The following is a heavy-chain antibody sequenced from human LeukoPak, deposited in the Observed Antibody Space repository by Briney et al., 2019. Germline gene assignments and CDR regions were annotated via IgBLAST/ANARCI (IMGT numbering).Heavy chain of an antibody. D-gene: IGHD6-19*01. Sequence: GGSLRLSCAASGFTFSSYGMHWVRQAPGKGLEWVAVISYDGSNKYYADSVKGRFTISRDNSKNTLYLQMNSLRAEDTAVYYCAKDLKGIAVAPCDYWGQGTPVTVSS. CDR1: GFTFSSYG. CDR3: AKDLKGIAVAPCDY. CDR2: ISYDGSNK. V-gene: IGHV3-30*18. J-gene: IGHJ4*02.